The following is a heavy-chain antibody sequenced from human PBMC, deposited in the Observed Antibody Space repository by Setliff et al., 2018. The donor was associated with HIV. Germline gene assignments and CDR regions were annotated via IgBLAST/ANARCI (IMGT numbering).Heavy chain of an antibody. CDR3: ARTAGYCSGGSCSDY. CDR2: MNPNTATA. CDR1: GYIFSDYY. J-gene: IGHJ4*02. Sequence: SVKVSCKASGYIFSDYYIHWVRQATGQGLEWMGWMNPNTATAGYSQKFQGRVTMTSDTSIDTAYMELSSLRSEDTAVYYCARTAGYCSGGSCSDYWGQGTLVTVS. V-gene: IGHV1-8*02. D-gene: IGHD2-15*01.